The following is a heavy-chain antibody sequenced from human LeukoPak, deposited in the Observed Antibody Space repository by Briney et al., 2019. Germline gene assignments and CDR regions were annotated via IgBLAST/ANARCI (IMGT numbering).Heavy chain of an antibody. CDR2: IYYSGNT. CDR3: ARLATGSGSFDY. Sequence: SETLSLTCSVSGGSISNYYWTWIRQPPGKGLEWIGYIYYSGNTNYNPSLKSRVTISVDTSQNQFSLRLSSVTAADTAVYYCARLATGSGSFDYWGQGTLVIVSS. CDR1: GGSISNYY. D-gene: IGHD6-19*01. J-gene: IGHJ4*02. V-gene: IGHV4-59*08.